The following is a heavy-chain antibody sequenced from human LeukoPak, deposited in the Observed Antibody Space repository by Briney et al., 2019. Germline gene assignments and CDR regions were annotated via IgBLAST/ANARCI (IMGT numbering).Heavy chain of an antibody. V-gene: IGHV1-2*02. Sequence: ASVKVSCKASGYTFTGYYMHWVRQAPGQGREWMGWINPNSGGTNYAQKFQGRVTMTRDTSISTAYMELSRLRSDHTAVYYCARTRLVRCYYYYYMDVWGKGTTVTVSS. D-gene: IGHD3-10*01. CDR3: ARTRLVRCYYYYYMDV. CDR2: INPNSGGT. CDR1: GYTFTGYY. J-gene: IGHJ6*03.